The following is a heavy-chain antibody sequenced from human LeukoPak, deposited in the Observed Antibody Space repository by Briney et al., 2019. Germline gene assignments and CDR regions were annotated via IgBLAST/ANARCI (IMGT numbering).Heavy chain of an antibody. CDR1: GYSISSGYY. J-gene: IGHJ4*02. V-gene: IGHV4-38-2*02. CDR2: IYHSGRT. Sequence: SETLSLTCTVSGYSISSGYYWGWIRQPPGKGLEWIGSIYHSGRTFYNPSLKSRVTISVDTSKNQFSLKLSSVTAADTAVYYCARVGYSSGWYDGYFDYWGQGTLVTVSS. D-gene: IGHD6-19*01. CDR3: ARVGYSSGWYDGYFDY.